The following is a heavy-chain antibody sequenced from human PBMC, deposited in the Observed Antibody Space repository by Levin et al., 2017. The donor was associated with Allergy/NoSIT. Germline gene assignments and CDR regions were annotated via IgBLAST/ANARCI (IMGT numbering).Heavy chain of an antibody. D-gene: IGHD5-12*01. Sequence: ASVKVSCKASGGTFSSYAISWVRQAPGQGLEWMGGIIPIFGTANYAQKFQGRVTITADESTSTAYMELSSLRSEDTAVYYCARGGAPGYDWRDGYYMDVWGKGTTVTVSS. CDR2: IIPIFGTA. J-gene: IGHJ6*03. V-gene: IGHV1-69*13. CDR1: GGTFSSYA. CDR3: ARGGAPGYDWRDGYYMDV.